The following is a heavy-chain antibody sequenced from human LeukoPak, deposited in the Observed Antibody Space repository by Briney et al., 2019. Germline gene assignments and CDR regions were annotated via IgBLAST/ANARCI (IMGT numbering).Heavy chain of an antibody. CDR1: GFTFSSYW. CDR2: IKQDGSEK. CDR3: ARGSYSRAFDI. D-gene: IGHD2-21*01. V-gene: IGHV3-7*01. Sequence: TGGSLRLSCAASGFTFSSYWMSWVRQAPGKGLEWVANIKQDGSEKYYVDSVKGRSTISRDNAKNSLYLQMNSLRAEDTAVYYCARGSYSRAFDIWGQGTMVTVSS. J-gene: IGHJ3*02.